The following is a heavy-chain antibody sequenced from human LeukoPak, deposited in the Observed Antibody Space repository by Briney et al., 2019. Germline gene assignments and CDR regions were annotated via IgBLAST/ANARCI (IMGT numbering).Heavy chain of an antibody. D-gene: IGHD1-26*01. CDR2: FDPEDGET. Sequence: ASVKVSCKASGGTFSSHAISWMRQAPGKGLEWMGGFDPEDGETIYAQKFQGRVTMTEDTSTDTAYMELSSLRSEDTAVYYCATGLDRPLQYSGSYHDYWGQGTLVTVSS. V-gene: IGHV1-24*01. CDR1: GGTFSSHA. CDR3: ATGLDRPLQYSGSYHDY. J-gene: IGHJ4*02.